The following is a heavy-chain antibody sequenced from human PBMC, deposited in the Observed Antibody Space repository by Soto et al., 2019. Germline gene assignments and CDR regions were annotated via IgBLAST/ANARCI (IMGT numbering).Heavy chain of an antibody. CDR1: GFNFNKYA. Sequence: EVQLLESGGDLVRPGESLRLSCAASGFNFNKYAMSWVRQAPGEGLEWVSGISCFGGTASYADSVKGRFTIARDDSKNTLFLHMNSLRVEDTAEYYCAKADGEQWLLPHLENWGRGTLVTVS. CDR3: AKADGEQWLLPHLEN. J-gene: IGHJ4*02. D-gene: IGHD6-19*01. V-gene: IGHV3-23*01. CDR2: ISCFGGTA.